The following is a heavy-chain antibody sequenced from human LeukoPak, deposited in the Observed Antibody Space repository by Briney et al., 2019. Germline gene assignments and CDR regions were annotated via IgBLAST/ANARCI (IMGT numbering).Heavy chain of an antibody. J-gene: IGHJ4*02. Sequence: SETLSLTCSVSGDSIRRYFWSWIRLSPGKGLEWIGYVHHSGTSRYKPSLESRVTMSLDTSENQFSLTLKSVTAADTALYYCARVFQSGGNPGGPEIYFDYWGQGTLVTVSS. CDR3: ARVFQSGGNPGGPEIYFDY. D-gene: IGHD2-15*01. CDR1: GDSIRRYF. CDR2: VHHSGTS. V-gene: IGHV4-59*01.